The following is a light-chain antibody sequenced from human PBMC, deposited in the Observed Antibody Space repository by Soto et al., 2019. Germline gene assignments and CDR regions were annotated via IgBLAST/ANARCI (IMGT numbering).Light chain of an antibody. CDR3: QTYSYLWA. Sequence: DIQMTQSPSSLSASMGDRVTITCQATQDIRKNLNWYQQKPGKAPKLLIYGASNLETGVPSRFSGSGSGTDFAFTISSLQPEDIAKYYFQTYSYLWAFGQGTKVEVK. CDR2: GAS. CDR1: QDIRKN. V-gene: IGKV1-33*01. J-gene: IGKJ1*01.